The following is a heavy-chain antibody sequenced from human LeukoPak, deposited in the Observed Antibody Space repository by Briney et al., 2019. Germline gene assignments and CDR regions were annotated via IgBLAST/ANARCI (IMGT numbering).Heavy chain of an antibody. CDR2: IRYDGSNK. D-gene: IGHD1-26*01. CDR1: GFTFSSYG. V-gene: IGHV3-30*02. Sequence: PGGSLRLSCAASGFTFSSYGMHWVRQAPGKGLEWVAFIRYDGSNKYYADSMKGRFTISRDNAKNSLYLQMNSLRAEDTAVYYCARERATHDYWGQGTLVTVSS. J-gene: IGHJ4*02. CDR3: ARERATHDY.